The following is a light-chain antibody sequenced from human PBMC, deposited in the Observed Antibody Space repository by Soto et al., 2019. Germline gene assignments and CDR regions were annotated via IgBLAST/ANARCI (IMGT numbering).Light chain of an antibody. V-gene: IGKV3-20*01. Sequence: EIVLTQSPGTLSLSPGDRATLSCRASQSVSSYLAWYQQKPGQAPRLLIYDASNRATGIPARFTGSASGTEFTLTISSLQPEDFAVYYSQQYGSSSWTFGQGTKVDIK. CDR1: QSVSSY. J-gene: IGKJ1*01. CDR2: DAS. CDR3: QQYGSSSWT.